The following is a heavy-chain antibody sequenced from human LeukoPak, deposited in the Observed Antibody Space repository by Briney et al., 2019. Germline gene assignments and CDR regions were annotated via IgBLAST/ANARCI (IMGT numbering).Heavy chain of an antibody. Sequence: RPGGSLRLSCAASGFTFSDYWMHWVRQAPGKGLVWVSRISSDGSRVTYADSVKGRFTISRDNAKNTLYLQMNSLRAEDTAVYYCARDGYYYDGSDCWGRSLVLFPFDYWGQGTLVTVSS. D-gene: IGHD3-22*01. J-gene: IGHJ4*02. CDR2: ISSDGSRV. CDR3: ARDGYYYDGSDCWGRSLVLFPFDY. V-gene: IGHV3-74*01. CDR1: GFTFSDYW.